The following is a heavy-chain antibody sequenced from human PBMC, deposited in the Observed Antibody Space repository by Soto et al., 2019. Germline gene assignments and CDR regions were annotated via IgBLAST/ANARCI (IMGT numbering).Heavy chain of an antibody. CDR1: GFTFSSYG. CDR2: VSPSGIST. V-gene: IGHV3-23*01. Sequence: EVQLLESGGGLVQPGGSLRLSCVASGFTFSSYGMSWARQAPGKGLEWVSTVSPSGISTYYADSVKGRFTISRDNSKNTLFLQMNSLRAEDTAVYYCAKDVYNIYIPRDWGQGTLVTVSS. D-gene: IGHD4-4*01. J-gene: IGHJ4*02. CDR3: AKDVYNIYIPRD.